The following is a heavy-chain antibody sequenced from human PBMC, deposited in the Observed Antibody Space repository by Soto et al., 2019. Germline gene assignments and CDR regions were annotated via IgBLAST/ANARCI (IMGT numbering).Heavy chain of an antibody. Sequence: EVQLVESGGGLVQPGGSLRLSCVASGFTFSTDTMNWVRQAPGKGLEWVAHISTSGATRYYADSVKGRFTISRDNAKTSLYLQMDSLRNEDTAVYYCARFFGSGFDYWGQGTRVTVSS. J-gene: IGHJ4*02. CDR1: GFTFSTDT. V-gene: IGHV3-48*02. CDR2: ISTSGATR. CDR3: ARFFGSGFDY. D-gene: IGHD6-19*01.